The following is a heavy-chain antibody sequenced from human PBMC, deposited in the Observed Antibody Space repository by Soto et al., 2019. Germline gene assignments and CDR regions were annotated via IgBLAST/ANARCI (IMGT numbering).Heavy chain of an antibody. CDR3: VRDGSPRNSSRGDY. D-gene: IGHD3-22*01. V-gene: IGHV3-11*05. CDR1: GFTFSDYY. CDR2: ISGSSSYT. Sequence: QVQLVESGGGLVKPGGSLRLSCAASGFTFSDYYMSWIRQAPGKGLEWVSYISGSSSYTNYADSVKGRFTISRDNAKDSLYLQMNSLRAEDTAVYYCVRDGSPRNSSRGDYWGQGTLVTVSS. J-gene: IGHJ4*02.